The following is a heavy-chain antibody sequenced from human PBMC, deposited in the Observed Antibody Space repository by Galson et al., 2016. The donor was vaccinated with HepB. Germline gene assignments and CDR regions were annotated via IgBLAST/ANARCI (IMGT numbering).Heavy chain of an antibody. CDR2: IWYDGSKK. V-gene: IGHV3-33*01. J-gene: IGHJ5*02. Sequence: SLRLSCAASGFAFSSYGMHWVRQGPGNGLEWVAVIWYDGSKKYYADSVKGRFTISRDNSNNTLSLQMDSLRAEDTAVYYCARESDFWPHPLGWFDPWGQGTRVTVSS. CDR1: GFAFSSYG. CDR3: ARESDFWPHPLGWFDP. D-gene: IGHD3-3*01.